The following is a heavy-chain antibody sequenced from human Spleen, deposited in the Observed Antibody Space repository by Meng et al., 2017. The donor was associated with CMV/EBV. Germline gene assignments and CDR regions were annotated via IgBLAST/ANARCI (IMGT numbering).Heavy chain of an antibody. V-gene: IGHV3-13*01. CDR1: GFTFSRYD. CDR2: IGTAGDT. CDR3: ARDGIVVGDYYGMDV. J-gene: IGHJ6*02. D-gene: IGHD2-2*01. Sequence: GESLKISCAASGFTFSRYDMHWVRQTTGKGLEWVSAIGTAGDTYYPGSVKGRFTISRDNSKHTLYLQMKSLTTEDTAVYFCARDGIVVGDYYGMDVWGQGTTVTVSS.